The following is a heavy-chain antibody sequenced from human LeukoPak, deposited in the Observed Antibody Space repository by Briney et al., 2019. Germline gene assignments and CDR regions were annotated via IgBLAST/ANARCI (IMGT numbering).Heavy chain of an antibody. CDR3: AKGAKSASITMLRGVRGYYYMDV. D-gene: IGHD3-10*01. J-gene: IGHJ6*03. CDR2: IRSKANSYAT. Sequence: PGGSLRLSCAASGFTFSGSAMHWVRQASGKGLEWVGRIRSKANSYATAYAASVKGRFTISRDDSKNTAYLQMNSLRAEDTAVYYCAKGAKSASITMLRGVRGYYYMDVWGKGTTVTISS. CDR1: GFTFSGSA. V-gene: IGHV3-73*01.